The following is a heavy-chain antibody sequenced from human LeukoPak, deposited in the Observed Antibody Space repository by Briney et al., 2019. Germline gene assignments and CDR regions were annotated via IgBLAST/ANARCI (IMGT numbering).Heavy chain of an antibody. J-gene: IGHJ4*02. CDR3: ARNGYYYDSSGHFDY. Sequence: GGSLRLSCAASGFTFSSYSMNWVRQAPGKGLEWVSSISSSSSYIYYADSVKGRFTISRDNAKNSLYLQMNSLRAEDTAVYYCARNGYYYDSSGHFDYWGQGTLVTVSS. D-gene: IGHD3-22*01. V-gene: IGHV3-21*01. CDR2: ISSSSSYI. CDR1: GFTFSSYS.